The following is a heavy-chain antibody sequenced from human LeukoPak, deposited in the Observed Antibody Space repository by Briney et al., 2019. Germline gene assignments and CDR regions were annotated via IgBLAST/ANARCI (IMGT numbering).Heavy chain of an antibody. CDR3: ARGTGEGYSYGRYYFDY. J-gene: IGHJ4*02. CDR2: INPNSGGT. Sequence: AAVKVSCKASGYTFTGYYMHWVRQTPGQGLEWMGWINPNSGGTNYAQKFQGRVTMTRDTSISTAYMELSRLRSDDTAVYYCARGTGEGYSYGRYYFDYWGQGTLVTVSS. D-gene: IGHD5-18*01. CDR1: GYTFTGYY. V-gene: IGHV1-2*02.